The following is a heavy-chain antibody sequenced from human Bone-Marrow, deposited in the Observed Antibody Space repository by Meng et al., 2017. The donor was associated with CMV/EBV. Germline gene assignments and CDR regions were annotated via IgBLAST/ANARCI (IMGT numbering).Heavy chain of an antibody. J-gene: IGHJ4*02. CDR2: ISYDGSNK. D-gene: IGHD1-26*01. CDR1: GFTFSSYA. V-gene: IGHV3-30-3*01. Sequence: GGSLRLSCAASGFTFSSYAMHWVRQAPGKGLEWVAVISYDGSNKYYADSVKGRFTISRDNSKNTLYLQMNSLRAEDTAVYYCARDRGSYYLQGVAPNFDYWGQGPLVTFYS. CDR3: ARDRGSYYLQGVAPNFDY.